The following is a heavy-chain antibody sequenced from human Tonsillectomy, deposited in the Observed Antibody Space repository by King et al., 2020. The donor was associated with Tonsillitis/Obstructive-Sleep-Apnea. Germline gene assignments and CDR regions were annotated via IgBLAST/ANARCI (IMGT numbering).Heavy chain of an antibody. CDR2: ISTYNGNT. D-gene: IGHD3-16*01. CDR3: AREGRGEGTRSSGGYGGEP. Sequence: VPLVESSAAVTQPGASVTVACRASGYPFITYGVTWVRQAPGQGLEWMGWISTYNGNTIYAQKFQGRVTMTTDTSTSTAYMELRSLRSDDTAGYYCAREGRGEGTRSSGGYGGEPGGQGTLGTGSS. CDR1: GYPFITYG. V-gene: IGHV1-18*01. J-gene: IGHJ5*02.